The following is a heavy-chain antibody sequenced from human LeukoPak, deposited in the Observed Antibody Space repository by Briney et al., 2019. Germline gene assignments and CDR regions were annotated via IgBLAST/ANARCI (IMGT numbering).Heavy chain of an antibody. J-gene: IGHJ4*02. V-gene: IGHV1-18*01. Sequence: ASVKVSCEASGGTFSSYTITWMRQAPGQGLEWMGWINTYNGNTNYAQKLQGRVTITTDTSTSTAYMELRSLRSDDTAVFYCARDLVDGVGAPGAYWGQGALVTVSS. CDR1: GGTFSSYT. CDR2: INTYNGNT. CDR3: ARDLVDGVGAPGAY. D-gene: IGHD1-26*01.